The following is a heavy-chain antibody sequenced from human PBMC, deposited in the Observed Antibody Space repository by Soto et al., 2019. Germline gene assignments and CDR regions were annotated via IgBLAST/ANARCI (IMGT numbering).Heavy chain of an antibody. CDR1: GFSLNNARMG. Sequence: QVTLKESGPVLVKPTETLTLTCTVSGFSLNNARMGVSWIRQPPGKALEWLAHIFSNDEKSYRTSLKSRLTISKYTSKRQVVLSLTKMDLVDTATYYCARIVATVPDAYDYWGQGTLVKVSS. D-gene: IGHD6-19*01. J-gene: IGHJ4*02. CDR2: IFSNDEK. V-gene: IGHV2-26*01. CDR3: ARIVATVPDAYDY.